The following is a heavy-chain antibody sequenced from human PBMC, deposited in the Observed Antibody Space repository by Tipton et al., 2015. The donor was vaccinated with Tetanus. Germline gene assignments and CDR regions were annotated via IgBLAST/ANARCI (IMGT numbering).Heavy chain of an antibody. V-gene: IGHV3-7*03. CDR1: GFTFTTYW. CDR2: IKPDGSEK. Sequence: SLRLSCAASGFTFTTYWMSWVRQAPGKGPEWVANIKPDGSEKYYVDSVKGRFTISRDNAKNSLHLQMNSLRAEDTAKYYCARDGHTYAMDLWGQGTPVTVSS. J-gene: IGHJ6*02. CDR3: ARDGHTYAMDL.